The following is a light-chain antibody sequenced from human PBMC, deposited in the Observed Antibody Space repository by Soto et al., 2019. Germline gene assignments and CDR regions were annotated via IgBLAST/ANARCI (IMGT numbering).Light chain of an antibody. CDR3: QQYADRPYT. J-gene: IGKJ2*01. Sequence: DIQMTQSPSTLSASVGDRVTITCRSSQSISFWLAWYQQKPGKAPKLLIYDASNLQTGVPSTFSGRGSGTDFTFTITSLQPEDIATYYCQQYADRPYTFGQGTKLEIE. CDR1: QSISFW. V-gene: IGKV1-33*01. CDR2: DAS.